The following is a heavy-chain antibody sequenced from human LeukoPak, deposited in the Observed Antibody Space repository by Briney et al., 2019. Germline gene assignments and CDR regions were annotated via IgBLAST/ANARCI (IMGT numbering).Heavy chain of an antibody. CDR2: MNPNSGNT. CDR3: ARNGRPAATSYYYYYYMDV. Sequence: ASVKVSRKASGYTFTSYDINWVRQATGQGLEWMGWMNPNSGNTGYARKFQGRVTMTRNTSIITAYMELSSLRSEDTAVYYCARNGRPAATSYYYYYYMDVWGKGTMVTVSS. D-gene: IGHD2-2*01. J-gene: IGHJ6*03. CDR1: GYTFTSYD. V-gene: IGHV1-8*01.